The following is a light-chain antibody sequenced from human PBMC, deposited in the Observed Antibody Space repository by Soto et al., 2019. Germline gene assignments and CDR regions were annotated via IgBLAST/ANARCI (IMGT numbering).Light chain of an antibody. Sequence: ENVLTPSQGTLSFSPVEIATLSFSSSQSLSSRNLAWYQQKPGQAPRPLIYGVSSRATGIPARFSGSGSGTEFTLTISSLQSEDFAIYYCQRQSNWPRKFGQGTKVDIK. J-gene: IGKJ1*01. CDR3: QRQSNWPRK. V-gene: IGKV3-15*01. CDR2: GVS. CDR1: QSLSSRN.